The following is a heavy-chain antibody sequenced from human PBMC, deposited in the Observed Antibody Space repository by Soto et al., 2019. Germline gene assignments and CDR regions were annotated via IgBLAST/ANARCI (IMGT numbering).Heavy chain of an antibody. CDR1: GASINNFAYY. CDR3: ARRERYYGSPGWFDP. J-gene: IGHJ5*01. V-gene: IGHV4-39*01. CDR2: VYYNENT. D-gene: IGHD3-10*01. Sequence: PSETLSLTCSVSGASINNFAYYWGWIRQPPGKGLEWIGTVYYNENTYYNPSLKSRVAISVDTAKNQFSLSLRSVTAADTAIYFCARRERYYGSPGWFDPWGQGXLVTVSS.